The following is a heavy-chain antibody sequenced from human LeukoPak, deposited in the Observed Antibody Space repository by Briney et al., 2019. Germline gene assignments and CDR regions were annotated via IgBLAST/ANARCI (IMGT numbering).Heavy chain of an antibody. Sequence: GASVKVSCKASGYTFTSYAMNWVRQAPGQGLEWMGWINTNTGNPTYAQGFTGRFVFSLDTSVGTAYLQISSLQAEDTAVYYCARTMLLAARPFDYWGQGILVTVSS. J-gene: IGHJ4*02. V-gene: IGHV7-4-1*02. CDR3: ARTMLLAARPFDY. D-gene: IGHD6-6*01. CDR2: INTNTGNP. CDR1: GYTFTSYA.